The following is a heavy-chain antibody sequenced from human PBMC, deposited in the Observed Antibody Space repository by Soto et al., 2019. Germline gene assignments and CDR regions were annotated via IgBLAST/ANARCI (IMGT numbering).Heavy chain of an antibody. CDR2: ISAYNGNT. V-gene: IGHV1-18*01. J-gene: IGHJ4*02. CDR1: GYPFRSYG. CDR3: ARGLGLYYFDY. Sequence: ASVKVSCKASGYPFRSYGISWVRQAPGQGLEWMGWISAYNGNTNYAQKLQGRVTMTRDTSTSTAYMELRSLRSEDTAVYYCARGLGLYYFDYWGQGTLVTVSS. D-gene: IGHD1-26*01.